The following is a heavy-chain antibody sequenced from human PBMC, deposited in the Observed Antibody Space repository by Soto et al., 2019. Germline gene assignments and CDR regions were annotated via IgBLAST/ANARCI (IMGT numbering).Heavy chain of an antibody. CDR1: GFTFSNYG. J-gene: IGHJ4*02. CDR2: LTGSGVDT. V-gene: IGHV3-23*01. Sequence: EVPLLDSGAGLVQPAGSLRLACAASGFTFSNYGMIWVHQAPGKGLEWVSALTGSGVDTYYADSVRSRFTSSRDNSKNTLYLQIHSTRAEDTAVYYCAKLVPSSTTYWGQGTLVTVSS. CDR3: AKLVPSSTTY. D-gene: IGHD1-26*01.